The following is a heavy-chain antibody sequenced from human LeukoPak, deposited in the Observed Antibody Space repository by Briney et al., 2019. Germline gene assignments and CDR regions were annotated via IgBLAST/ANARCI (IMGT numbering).Heavy chain of an antibody. D-gene: IGHD2-15*01. CDR3: ARGAPGSYCSGGSCPYFDY. J-gene: IGHJ4*02. Sequence: GASVKVSCKASGYTFTSYDINWVRQATGQGLEWTGWVNPNSGHTGYAQEFQGRVTMTRNTSISTAYMELSSLRSEDTAVYYCARGAPGSYCSGGSCPYFDYWGQGTLVSVSS. CDR2: VNPNSGHT. V-gene: IGHV1-8*01. CDR1: GYTFTSYD.